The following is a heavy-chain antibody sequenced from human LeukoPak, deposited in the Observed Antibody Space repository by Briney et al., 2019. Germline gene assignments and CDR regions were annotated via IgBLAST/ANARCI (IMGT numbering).Heavy chain of an antibody. J-gene: IGHJ4*02. CDR1: GFTFSSYG. D-gene: IGHD2-8*01. CDR2: IWYDGSNK. CDR3: AREGGYCTNGVCNEQEGGFDC. V-gene: IGHV3-33*01. Sequence: PGGSLRLACAASGFTFSSYGMHWVRQAPGKGLEWVAVIWYDGSNKYYADSVKGRLTISRDNSKNTLYLQMNSLRAEDTAVYYCAREGGYCTNGVCNEQEGGFDCWGQGTLVTVSS.